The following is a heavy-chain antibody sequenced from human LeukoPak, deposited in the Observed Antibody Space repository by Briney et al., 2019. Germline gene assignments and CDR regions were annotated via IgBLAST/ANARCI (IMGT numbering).Heavy chain of an antibody. V-gene: IGHV1-8*03. D-gene: IGHD4-17*01. J-gene: IGHJ3*02. CDR2: MNPNSGNT. CDR1: GYTFTSYD. CDR3: ARDRRLHDYGDYGDAFDI. Sequence: ASVKVSCKASGYTFTSYDINWVRQATGQGLEWMGWMNPNSGNTGYAQKFQGRVTITRNTSISTAYMELSSLRSEDTAVYYCARDRRLHDYGDYGDAFDIWGQGTMVTVSS.